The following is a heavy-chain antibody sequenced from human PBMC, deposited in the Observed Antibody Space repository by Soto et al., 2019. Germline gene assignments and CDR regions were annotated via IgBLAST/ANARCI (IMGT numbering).Heavy chain of an antibody. V-gene: IGHV3-23*01. CDR3: AKPSIAARHYFDY. CDR1: GFTFSSYA. D-gene: IGHD6-6*01. J-gene: IGHJ4*02. CDR2: ISSSGSST. Sequence: EVQLLESGGGLVQPGGSLRLSCAASGFTFSSYAMSWVRQGPGKGLEWVSAISSSGSSTFYADSVKGRFTISRDNSENTVYLQMNSLRAEDTAVYFCAKPSIAARHYFDYWGQGTLVTVSS.